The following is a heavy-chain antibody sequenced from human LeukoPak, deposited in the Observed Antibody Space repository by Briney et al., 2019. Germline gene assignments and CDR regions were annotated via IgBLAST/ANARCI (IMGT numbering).Heavy chain of an antibody. CDR1: GFTFSSYP. CDR3: AKDRGHRVNGGCHNNYYMDV. V-gene: IGHV3-23*01. D-gene: IGHD2-8*01. Sequence: GGSLRLSCSASGFTFSSYPMSWVRKAPGKGLEWVSTISGSSGSTDYADSVKGRFTISRDNSKNTLYLQMNSLRAEDTAVYYCAKDRGHRVNGGCHNNYYMDVWGKGTTDTVSS. J-gene: IGHJ6*03. CDR2: ISGSSGST.